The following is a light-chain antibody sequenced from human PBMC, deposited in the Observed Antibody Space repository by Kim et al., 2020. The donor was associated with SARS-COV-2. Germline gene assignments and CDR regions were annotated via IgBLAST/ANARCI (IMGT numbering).Light chain of an antibody. J-gene: IGKJ2*01. CDR3: QQRRNWPTRYT. Sequence: CPGERAASSSRASRSVSSFLAWYQQNPGQAPRLLIHHASNTATGTPARFSGSGSGTDFTLFILSLEPEDFAVYSFQQRRNWPTRYTFGQGTKLEIK. V-gene: IGKV3-11*01. CDR1: RSVSSF. CDR2: HAS.